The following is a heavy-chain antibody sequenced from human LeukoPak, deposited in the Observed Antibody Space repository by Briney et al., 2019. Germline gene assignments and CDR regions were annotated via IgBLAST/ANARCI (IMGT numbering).Heavy chain of an antibody. Sequence: GASVKVSCKASGYSFTSYYMHWVRQAPGQGLEWMGIINPSGGSTTYARKFQDRVTMTRDTSTTTVYMELSSLRSEDTAVYYCARGYGSPFTFDYWGQGTLVTVSS. CDR3: ARGYGSPFTFDY. CDR2: INPSGGST. CDR1: GYSFTSYY. D-gene: IGHD1-1*01. J-gene: IGHJ4*02. V-gene: IGHV1-46*03.